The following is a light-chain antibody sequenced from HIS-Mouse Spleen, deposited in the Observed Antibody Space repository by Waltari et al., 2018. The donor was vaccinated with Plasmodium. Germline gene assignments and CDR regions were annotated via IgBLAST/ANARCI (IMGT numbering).Light chain of an antibody. CDR2: QDS. Sequence: SYELTQPPSVSAAPGPPASITCTGDKFGDNYACWYQQKPGQSPVLVIYQDSKRPSGIPERFSGSNSGNTATLTISGTQAMDEADYYGQAWDSSTVVFGGGTKLTVL. CDR1: KFGDNY. J-gene: IGLJ2*01. CDR3: QAWDSSTVV. V-gene: IGLV3-1*01.